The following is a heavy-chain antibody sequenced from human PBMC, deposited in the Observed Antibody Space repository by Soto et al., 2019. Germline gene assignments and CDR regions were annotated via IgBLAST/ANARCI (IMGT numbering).Heavy chain of an antibody. CDR2: IYYSGST. CDR3: VRVAGITMVRGVIRYFDY. Sequence: QVQLQESGPGLVKPSQTLSLTCTVSGGSISSGGYYWSWIRQHPGKGLEWIGYIYYSGSTYYNPSLKSRVTISVDTSKNQFSLKLSSVTAADTAVYYCVRVAGITMVRGVIRYFDYWGQGTLVTVSS. J-gene: IGHJ4*02. V-gene: IGHV4-31*03. D-gene: IGHD3-10*01. CDR1: GGSISSGGYY.